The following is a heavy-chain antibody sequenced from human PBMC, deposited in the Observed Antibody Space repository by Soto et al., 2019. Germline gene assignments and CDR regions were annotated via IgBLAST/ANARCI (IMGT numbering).Heavy chain of an antibody. D-gene: IGHD6-19*01. CDR3: AKEAPGGWHFFDT. V-gene: IGHV3-30*18. Sequence: GALRGSCADSVFTFRTYDMHWVRQAPGKGLEWVAFISDDGSQKYYGDSVKGRFTISRDNSKNTLSLRMISLRTEDTSVYYCAKEAPGGWHFFDTWGQGTLVTVSS. CDR1: VFTFRTYD. CDR2: ISDDGSQK. J-gene: IGHJ4*02.